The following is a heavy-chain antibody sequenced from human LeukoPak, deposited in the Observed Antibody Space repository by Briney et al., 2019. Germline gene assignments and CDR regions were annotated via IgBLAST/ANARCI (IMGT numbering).Heavy chain of an antibody. CDR1: GFTFSSYA. Sequence: PGGSLRLSCAASGFTFSSYAMSWVRQAPGKGLEWVSAISGSGGSTYYADSVKGRFTISRDNSKNTLYLQMNSLRAEDTAVYYCAKDSWWELLGETYNWFDPWGQGTLVTVSS. CDR2: ISGSGGST. CDR3: AKDSWWELLGETYNWFDP. J-gene: IGHJ5*02. D-gene: IGHD1-26*01. V-gene: IGHV3-23*01.